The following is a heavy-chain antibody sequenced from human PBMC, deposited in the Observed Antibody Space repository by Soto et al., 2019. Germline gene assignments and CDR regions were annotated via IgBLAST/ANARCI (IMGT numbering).Heavy chain of an antibody. J-gene: IGHJ5*02. CDR2: INHSGST. CDR1: GGSFSGYY. CDR3: ARGTAGIAAASRERGNWFDP. Sequence: SETLSLTCAVYGGSFSGYYWSWIRQPPGKGLEWIGEINHSGSTNYNPSLKSRVTISVDTSKNQFSLKLSSVTAADTAVYYCARGTAGIAAASRERGNWFDPWGQGTLVTVSS. D-gene: IGHD6-13*01. V-gene: IGHV4-34*01.